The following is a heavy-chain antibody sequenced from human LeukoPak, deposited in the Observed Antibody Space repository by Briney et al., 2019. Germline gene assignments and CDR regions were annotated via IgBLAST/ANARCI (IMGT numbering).Heavy chain of an antibody. CDR2: IASDGSST. V-gene: IGHV3-74*01. J-gene: IGHJ5*02. CDR3: ARGTTYYDFWSGYLGYNWFDP. CDR1: GFTFSSYW. Sequence: GGSLRLSCAASGFTFSSYWMNWVRQAPGKGLVWVSRIASDGSSTTYADSVKGRFSISRDNAKNTLYLQMNSLRAEDTAVYYCARGTTYYDFWSGYLGYNWFDPWGQGTLVTVSS. D-gene: IGHD3-3*01.